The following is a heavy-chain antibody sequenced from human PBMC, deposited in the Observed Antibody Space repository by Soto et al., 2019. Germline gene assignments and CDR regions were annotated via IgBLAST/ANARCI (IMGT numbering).Heavy chain of an antibody. CDR3: ARSGSGSGSYYRNWFDP. CDR1: CGSISSYY. V-gene: IGHV4-4*07. CDR2: IYTSGST. Sequence: SDTLSLTCTVSCGSISSYYWRWIRQPAGKGLEWIGRIYTSGSTNYNPSLKSRVTMSVDTSKNQFSLKLSSVTAADTAVYYCARSGSGSGSYYRNWFDPWGQGTLVTVS. J-gene: IGHJ5*02. D-gene: IGHD3-10*01.